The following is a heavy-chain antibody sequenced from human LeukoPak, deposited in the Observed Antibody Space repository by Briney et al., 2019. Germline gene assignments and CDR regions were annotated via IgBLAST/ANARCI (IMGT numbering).Heavy chain of an antibody. V-gene: IGHV3-30*03. Sequence: GGSLRLSCAASGFTFSSYWMHWVRQAPGKGLEWVAVISYDGSSKSYADSVNGRFTISRDSSGNTLYLQMNSLRAEDTAVYYCARRTAASGRVYYAMDVWGQGTTVTVSS. D-gene: IGHD6-13*01. J-gene: IGHJ6*02. CDR1: GFTFSSYW. CDR3: ARRTAASGRVYYAMDV. CDR2: ISYDGSSK.